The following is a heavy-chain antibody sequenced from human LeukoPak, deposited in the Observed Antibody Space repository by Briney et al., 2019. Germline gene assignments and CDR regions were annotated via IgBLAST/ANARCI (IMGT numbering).Heavy chain of an antibody. CDR2: ISAYNGNT. D-gene: IGHD3-10*01. V-gene: IGHV1-18*01. Sequence: GASVKVSSKTSGYTFTSYGISWVRQAPGQELEWMGWISAYNGNTNYAQKLQGRVTMTTDTSTSTAHMELRSLRSDDTAVYYCARGRLDVLLWFGELSDFDYWGQGTLVTVSS. CDR3: ARGRLDVLLWFGELSDFDY. CDR1: GYTFTSYG. J-gene: IGHJ4*02.